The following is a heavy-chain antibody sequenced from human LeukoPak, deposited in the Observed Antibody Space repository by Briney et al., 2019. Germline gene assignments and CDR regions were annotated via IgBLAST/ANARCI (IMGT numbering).Heavy chain of an antibody. CDR1: GSSFTSYW. V-gene: IGHV5-51*01. Sequence: GESLKISCKGSGSSFTSYWIGWVRQLPGKGLEWMGIIYPGDSDTRYSPSFQGQVTISADKSISTAYLQWSSLKASDTAMYYCARSPKDTYYYDSSGYYVDPWGQGTLVTVSS. CDR2: IYPGDSDT. CDR3: ARSPKDTYYYDSSGYYVDP. J-gene: IGHJ5*02. D-gene: IGHD3-22*01.